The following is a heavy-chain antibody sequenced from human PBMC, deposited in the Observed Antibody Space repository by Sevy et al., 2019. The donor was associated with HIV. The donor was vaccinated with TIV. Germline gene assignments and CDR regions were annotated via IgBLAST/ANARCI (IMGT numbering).Heavy chain of an antibody. CDR1: GFTFSSYW. D-gene: IGHD3-10*01. V-gene: IGHV3-7*03. CDR2: RKQDGSEK. Sequence: GGSLRLSCAASGFTFSSYWMSWVRRAPGKGLEWVASRKQDGSEKYYVDSVKGRFTISRDNAKNSLYLQMNSLRAEDTAVYYCARMRGIQLTSFGELLNYYYYMDVWGKGTTVTVSS. J-gene: IGHJ6*03. CDR3: ARMRGIQLTSFGELLNYYYYMDV.